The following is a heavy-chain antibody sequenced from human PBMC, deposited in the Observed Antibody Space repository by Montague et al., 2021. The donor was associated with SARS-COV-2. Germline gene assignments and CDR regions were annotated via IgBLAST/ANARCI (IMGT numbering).Heavy chain of an antibody. CDR3: ARLESTRGGSIRGAFHI. Sequence: SETLSLTCSVSADSIINSRYYWGWIRQPPGKGLEWIGNIYYSGSAYYNPSLKSRVTISVDTSKNQFSLKLNSVTATDTAVYYCARLESTRGGSIRGAFHIWGQGTKVTVSS. J-gene: IGHJ3*02. CDR2: IYYSGSA. V-gene: IGHV4-39*01. CDR1: ADSIINSRYY. D-gene: IGHD3-10*01.